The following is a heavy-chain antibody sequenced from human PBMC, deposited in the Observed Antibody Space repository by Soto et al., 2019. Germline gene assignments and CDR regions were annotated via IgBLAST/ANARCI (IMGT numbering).Heavy chain of an antibody. Sequence: GGSLRLSCAASGFTFSSYSMNWVRKAPGKGLEWVSYISSSSSTIYYADSVKGRFTISRDNAKNSLYLQMNSLRDEDTAVYYCAREGDCSSTSCFFPTNYYYYGMDVWGQGTTVTVSS. CDR3: AREGDCSSTSCFFPTNYYYYGMDV. J-gene: IGHJ6*02. D-gene: IGHD2-2*01. CDR2: ISSSSSTI. V-gene: IGHV3-48*02. CDR1: GFTFSSYS.